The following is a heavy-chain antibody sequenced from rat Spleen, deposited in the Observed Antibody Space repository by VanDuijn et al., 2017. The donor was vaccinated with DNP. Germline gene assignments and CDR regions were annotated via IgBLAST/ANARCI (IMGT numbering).Heavy chain of an antibody. J-gene: IGHJ2*01. CDR1: GFPFSSFP. D-gene: IGHD1-6*01. V-gene: IGHV5-46*01. CDR2: ISSRGGST. Sequence: EVQLVESGGGLVQPGRSLKLSCAASGFPFSSFPMAWVRQAPPQGLEWVTAISSRGGSTYYRDSVKGRFTVSRDNTQSRLYLQMDSLRSEDTATYYCARYITGIVFDYWGQGVMVTVSS. CDR3: ARYITGIVFDY.